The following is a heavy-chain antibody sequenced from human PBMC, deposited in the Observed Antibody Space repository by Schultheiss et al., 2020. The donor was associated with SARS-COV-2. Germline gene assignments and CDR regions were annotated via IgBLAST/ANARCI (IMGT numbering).Heavy chain of an antibody. CDR2: ISYDGSNK. J-gene: IGHJ5*02. CDR1: GFTFSDYS. CDR3: AKGMDTAMVFDP. V-gene: IGHV3-30*18. D-gene: IGHD5-18*01. Sequence: GESLKISCAASGFTFSDYSMNWVRQAPGKGLEWVAVISYDGSNKYYADSVKGRFTISRDNSKNTLYLQMNSLRAEDTAVYYCAKGMDTAMVFDPWGQGTLVTVSS.